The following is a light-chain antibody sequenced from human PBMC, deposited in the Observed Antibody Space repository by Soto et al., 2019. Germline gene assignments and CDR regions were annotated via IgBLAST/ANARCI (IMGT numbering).Light chain of an antibody. Sequence: QSVLTQPPSVSGAPGQRVTIACTGITSNSGPAFAVHSYRHFPVSAPKLLLSGSSDRLSAVPDRFSASKSGTSASLTITGLQPDDEAEYYCQTSDSGLLGLVFGTGTKVTVL. CDR1: TSNSGPAFA. CDR3: QTSDSGLLGLV. CDR2: GSS. V-gene: IGLV1-40*01. J-gene: IGLJ1*01.